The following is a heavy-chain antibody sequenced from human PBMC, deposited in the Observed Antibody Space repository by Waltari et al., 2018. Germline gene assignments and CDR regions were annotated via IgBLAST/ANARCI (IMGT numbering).Heavy chain of an antibody. V-gene: IGHV3-23*01. J-gene: IGHJ6*02. D-gene: IGHD5-18*01. Sequence: EVQLLESGGGLVQPGGSLRLSCAASGFTFSSYAMSWVRQAPGKGLEWVSAISGSGGSTYYADSVKGRFTISRDNSKNTLYLQMNSLRAEDTAVYYCARGADTAMVSPPHYYYGMDVWGQGTTVTVSS. CDR1: GFTFSSYA. CDR3: ARGADTAMVSPPHYYYGMDV. CDR2: ISGSGGST.